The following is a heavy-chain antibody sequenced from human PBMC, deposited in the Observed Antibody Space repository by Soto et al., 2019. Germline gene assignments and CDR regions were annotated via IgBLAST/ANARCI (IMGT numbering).Heavy chain of an antibody. CDR3: ASDLELPGEVFGYYYGMDV. CDR1: GGSFSGYY. Sequence: QVQLQQWGAGLSKPSETLSLTCAVYGGSFSGYYWSWIRQPPGKGLEWIGEINHSGSTNYNPSLKSRVTISVDTSKNQFSLKLSSVTAADTAVYYCASDLELPGEVFGYYYGMDVWGQGTTVTVSS. V-gene: IGHV4-34*01. D-gene: IGHD1-7*01. J-gene: IGHJ6*02. CDR2: INHSGST.